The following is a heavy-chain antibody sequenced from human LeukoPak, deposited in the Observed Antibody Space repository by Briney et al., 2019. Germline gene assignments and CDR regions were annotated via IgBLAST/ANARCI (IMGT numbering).Heavy chain of an antibody. D-gene: IGHD6-13*01. J-gene: IGHJ3*02. CDR3: ARDALVAAAGSTRSDSFDI. Sequence: GGSLRLSCAASGFTFSSYSMNWVRQAPGKGLEWVSSISSSSSYIYYADSVKGRFTISRDNAKNSLYLQMNSLRAEDTAVYYCARDALVAAAGSTRSDSFDIWGQGTMVTVSS. CDR1: GFTFSSYS. CDR2: ISSSSSYI. V-gene: IGHV3-21*01.